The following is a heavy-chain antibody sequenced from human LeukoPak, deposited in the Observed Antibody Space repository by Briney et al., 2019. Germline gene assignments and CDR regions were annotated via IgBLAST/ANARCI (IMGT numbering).Heavy chain of an antibody. CDR1: GYTFTSYD. J-gene: IGHJ6*02. V-gene: IGHV1-8*01. CDR2: MNPNSGNT. D-gene: IGHD3-22*01. CDR3: ARLSSGLGSMDV. Sequence: ASVKVSCKASGYTFTSYDINWVRQATGQGLEWMGWMNPNSGNTGYAQKFQGRVTMTRNTSISTAYMELSSLRSEDTAVYYCARLSSGLGSMDVWGQGTTVTVSS.